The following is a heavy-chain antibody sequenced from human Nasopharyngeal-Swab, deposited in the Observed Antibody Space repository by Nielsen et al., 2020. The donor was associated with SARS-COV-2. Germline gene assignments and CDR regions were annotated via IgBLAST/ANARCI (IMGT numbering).Heavy chain of an antibody. CDR2: TYYRSKWYN. J-gene: IGHJ6*02. CDR1: GDSVSSNSAA. Sequence: SETLSLTCAISGDSVSSNSAAWNWIRQSPSRGLEWLGRTYYRSKWYNDYAVSVKSRITINPDTSKNQFSLKLSSVTAADTAVYYCARDAGPKGYSYGYGVDVWGQGTTVTVSS. D-gene: IGHD5-18*01. V-gene: IGHV6-1*01. CDR3: ARDAGPKGYSYGYGVDV.